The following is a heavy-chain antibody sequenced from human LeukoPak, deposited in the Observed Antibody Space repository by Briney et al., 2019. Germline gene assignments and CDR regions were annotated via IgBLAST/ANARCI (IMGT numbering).Heavy chain of an antibody. Sequence: GGSLRLSCAASGFTFDDYAMHWVRQAPGKGLEWVSGISYNSDTIAYADSVKGRFTISRDNAKNSLYLQMNSLRAEDTAVYYCARDIVVVPAAESGNWFDPWGQGTLVTVSS. J-gene: IGHJ5*02. V-gene: IGHV3-9*01. CDR1: GFTFDDYA. CDR3: ARDIVVVPAAESGNWFDP. D-gene: IGHD2-2*01. CDR2: ISYNSDTI.